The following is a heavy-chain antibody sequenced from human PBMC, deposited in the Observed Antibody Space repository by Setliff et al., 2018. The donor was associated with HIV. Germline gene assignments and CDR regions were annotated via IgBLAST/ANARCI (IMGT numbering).Heavy chain of an antibody. J-gene: IGHJ4*02. CDR1: GLNFSTYV. V-gene: IGHV3-23*01. CDR2: FGNTGDTT. CDR3: AFDSRGYFSDPLDS. Sequence: PGGSLRLSCAASGLNFSTYVVNWIRQAPGKGLEWVSVFGNTGDTTYYTDSVKGRFSLSRDSSKNTLYLQMNNLSAEDTAVYYCAFDSRGYFSDPLDSWGQGTLVTVSS. D-gene: IGHD3-22*01.